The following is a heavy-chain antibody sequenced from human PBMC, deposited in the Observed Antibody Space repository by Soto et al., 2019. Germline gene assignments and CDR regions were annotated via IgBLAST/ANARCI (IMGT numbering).Heavy chain of an antibody. CDR3: ARHSDIVPVRAPISLGYYYDMDV. CDR2: IYPGDSDI. J-gene: IGHJ6*02. CDR1: GYSFTTYW. D-gene: IGHD2-15*01. Sequence: GESLKISCKGSGYSFTTYWIGLVRQIPGKGLEWMGIIYPGDSDIRYSPCFRGQITISADKSINTAYLQWSSLKASDTAMYYCARHSDIVPVRAPISLGYYYDMDVWGQGTTVTVSS. V-gene: IGHV5-51*01.